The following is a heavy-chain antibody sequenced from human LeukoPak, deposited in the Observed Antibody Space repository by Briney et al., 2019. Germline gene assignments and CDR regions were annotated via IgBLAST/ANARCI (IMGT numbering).Heavy chain of an antibody. D-gene: IGHD3-3*01. J-gene: IGHJ4*02. CDR3: ARGRITIFGVVTY. CDR2: ISSSGSTR. V-gene: IGHV3-11*01. Sequence: PGGSLRLSCAASGFTFSDYYMSWIRQAPGKGLEWVSYISSSGSTRYYADSVKGRFTISRDNAKNSLYLQMNSLRAEHTAVYYCARGRITIFGVVTYWGQGTLVTVSS. CDR1: GFTFSDYY.